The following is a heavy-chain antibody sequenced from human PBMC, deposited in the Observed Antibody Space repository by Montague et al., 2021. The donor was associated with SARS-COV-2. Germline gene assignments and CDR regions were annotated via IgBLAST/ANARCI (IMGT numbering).Heavy chain of an antibody. V-gene: IGHV4-34*01. CDR3: ARVFSRWLQFDPYFDY. CDR1: DGSLSSFY. CDR2: INHGGST. D-gene: IGHD5-24*01. J-gene: IGHJ4*02. Sequence: SETLSLTCAVSDGSLSSFYWNWVRQPPGKGLEWIGEINHGGSTNXNPSLKSRATISVDTSKNQFSLKLSSVTAADTAVYYCARVFSRWLQFDPYFDYWGQGTPVTVSS.